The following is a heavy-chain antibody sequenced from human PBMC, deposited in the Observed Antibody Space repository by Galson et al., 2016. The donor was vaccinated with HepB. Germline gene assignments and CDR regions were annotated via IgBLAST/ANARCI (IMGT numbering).Heavy chain of an antibody. CDR1: GFSFKTFA. CDR2: ISAAATNT. CDR3: AKDLAGSSPYCDGMDV. V-gene: IGHV3-23*01. J-gene: IGHJ6*04. Sequence: SLRLSCAASGFSFKTFAMNWVRQAPGKGLEWVSSISAAATNTFYADSVRGRFTISRDNSKNALYLQMDGLGDDDTAVYYCAKDLAGSSPYCDGMDVWGKGTTVSVAS. D-gene: IGHD7-27*01.